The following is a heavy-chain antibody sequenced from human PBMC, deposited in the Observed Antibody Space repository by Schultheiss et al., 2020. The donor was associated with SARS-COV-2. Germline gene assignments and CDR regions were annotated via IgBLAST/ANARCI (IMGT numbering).Heavy chain of an antibody. Sequence: GESLKISCAASGVTVTSNCMNWVRQAPGKGLEWVSAISGSGGSTYYADSVKGRFTISRDNSKNTLYLQMNSLRAEDTAVYYCAKAQKLYDYVIYWGQGTLVTVSS. CDR3: AKAQKLYDYVIY. CDR1: GVTVTSNC. D-gene: IGHD3-16*01. V-gene: IGHV3-23*01. CDR2: ISGSGGST. J-gene: IGHJ4*02.